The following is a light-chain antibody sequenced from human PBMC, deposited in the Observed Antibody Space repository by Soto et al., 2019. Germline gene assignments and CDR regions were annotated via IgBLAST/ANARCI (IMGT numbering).Light chain of an antibody. CDR3: QQSYSAPLT. J-gene: IGKJ4*01. V-gene: IGKV1-39*01. Sequence: DIQMTQSPSSLSASVGDRVTVTCRASQRISNSLNWYQQKPGQAPKLLIYSTSSLHSGVPSRFSGSGSGPDFTLTITSLQHEDFATYFCQQSYSAPLTFGGGTKVEI. CDR2: STS. CDR1: QRISNS.